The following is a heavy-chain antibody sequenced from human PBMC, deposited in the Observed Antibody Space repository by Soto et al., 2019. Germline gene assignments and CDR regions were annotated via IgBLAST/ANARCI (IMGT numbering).Heavy chain of an antibody. CDR1: GGSISSSSYY. CDR3: ASYGDTAMVGNWFDP. Sequence: QLQLQESGPGLVKPSETLSLTCTVSGGSISSSSYYWGWIRQPPGKGLEWIGSIYYSGSTYYNPSLKSRVTISVDTSKNQFSLKLSSVTAADTAVYYCASYGDTAMVGNWFDPWGQGTLVTVSS. V-gene: IGHV4-39*01. J-gene: IGHJ5*02. D-gene: IGHD5-18*01. CDR2: IYYSGST.